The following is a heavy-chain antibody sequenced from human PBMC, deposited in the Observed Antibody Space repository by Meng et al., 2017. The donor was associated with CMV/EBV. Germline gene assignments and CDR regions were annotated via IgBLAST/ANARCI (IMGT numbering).Heavy chain of an antibody. CDR3: ARSFVVASYYFDY. D-gene: IGHD2-2*01. J-gene: IGHJ4*02. V-gene: IGHV3-64*02. CDR2: ISSNGGST. CDR1: GFTFSSYA. Sequence: GESLKISCAASGFTFSSYAMHWVRQAPGKGLEYVSAISSNGGSTYYADSVKGRFTISRDNSKNTLYLQMGSLRAEDMAVYYCARSFVVASYYFDYWGQGTLVTVSS.